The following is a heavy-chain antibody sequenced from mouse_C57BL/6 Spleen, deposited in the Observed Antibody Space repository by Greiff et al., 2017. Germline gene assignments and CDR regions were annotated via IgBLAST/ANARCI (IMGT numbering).Heavy chain of an antibody. V-gene: IGHV2-2*01. CDR2: LWSGGST. Sequence: VKLHESGPGLVQPSQRLSITCTLPGLSLTRFGVPLVRQSPGTGLEWLGVLWSGGSTDYTAAFISRLSLSTDNSKSQVFFKMNSLQADDTAIYYCARTYYGSRYFDYWGQGTTLTVSS. CDR1: GLSLTRFG. D-gene: IGHD1-1*01. CDR3: ARTYYGSRYFDY. J-gene: IGHJ2*01.